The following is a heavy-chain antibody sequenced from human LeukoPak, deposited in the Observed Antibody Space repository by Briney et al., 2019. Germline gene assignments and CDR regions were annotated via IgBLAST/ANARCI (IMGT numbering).Heavy chain of an antibody. V-gene: IGHV4-34*08. CDR1: GGTFSGYY. CDR3: AKLSVIVGAALEYYYYYMDV. Sequence: SETLSLTCAVYGGTFSGYYWSWIRQPPGKRLEWVGESNDSGGTNYNPSLKSRVTISADKSKNQVSLKLTSVTAADTAVYYCAKLSVIVGAALEYYYYYMDVWGQGTTVTVSS. J-gene: IGHJ6*03. D-gene: IGHD1-26*01. CDR2: SNDSGGT.